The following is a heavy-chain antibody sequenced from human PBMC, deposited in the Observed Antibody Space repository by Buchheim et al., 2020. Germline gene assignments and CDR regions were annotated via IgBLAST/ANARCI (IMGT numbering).Heavy chain of an antibody. V-gene: IGHV3-23*01. CDR3: AKVKEADLESYWYGMDV. CDR1: GFTFSRFA. D-gene: IGHD2-15*01. Sequence: EVQLLASGGGLVQPGGSLRLSCAASGFTFSRFAMIWVRRAPGGGMEGISSISRSSDRTYYADSVKGRFTVSRDNSKNTLYLQMNNLRAEDTAVYYCAKVKEADLESYWYGMDVWGQGTT. J-gene: IGHJ6*02. CDR2: ISRSSDRT.